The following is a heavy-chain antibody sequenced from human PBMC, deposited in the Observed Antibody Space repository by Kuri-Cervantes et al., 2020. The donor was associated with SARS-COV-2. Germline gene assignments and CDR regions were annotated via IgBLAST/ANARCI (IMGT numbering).Heavy chain of an antibody. V-gene: IGHV3-23*01. CDR1: GFTFSSYA. Sequence: GESLKISCAASGFTFSSYAMSWVRQAPGKGLEWVSAISGSGGSTYYADSVKGRFTISRDNSKNTLYLQMNSLRAEDTAVYYCAKKFESSGIAAVGTEMYFDYWGQGTLVTVSS. CDR3: AKKFESSGIAAVGTEMYFDY. D-gene: IGHD6-13*01. J-gene: IGHJ4*02. CDR2: ISGSGGST.